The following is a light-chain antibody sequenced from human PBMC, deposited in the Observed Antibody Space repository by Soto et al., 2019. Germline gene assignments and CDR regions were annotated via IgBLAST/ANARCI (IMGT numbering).Light chain of an antibody. CDR3: AAWDDSLNAHYV. CDR2: SNN. V-gene: IGLV1-44*01. J-gene: IGLJ1*01. Sequence: QSVLTQPPSASGTPGQRVTSSCSGSSSNIGRNTVNWYQQLPGTAPKLLIYSNNQRPSGVPDRFSGSKSGTSASLAISGLQSEDEADYYCAAWDDSLNAHYVFGTGTKVTVL. CDR1: SSNIGRNT.